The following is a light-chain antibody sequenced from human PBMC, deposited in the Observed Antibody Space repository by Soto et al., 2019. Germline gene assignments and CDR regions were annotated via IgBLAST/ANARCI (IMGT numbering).Light chain of an antibody. V-gene: IGKV3-20*01. Sequence: DIVLTQSPGTLSLSPGERATLSCRASQSVSSSYLAWYQQKPGQAPRLLIYGASNRATGIPDRFSGSGSGTDFTLTISRLEPEDFAAYYCQHYGTSPETFGQGTKVDIK. CDR2: GAS. CDR3: QHYGTSPET. J-gene: IGKJ1*01. CDR1: QSVSSSY.